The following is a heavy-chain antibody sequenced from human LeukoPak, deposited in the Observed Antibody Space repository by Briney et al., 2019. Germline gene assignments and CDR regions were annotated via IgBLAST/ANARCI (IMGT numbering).Heavy chain of an antibody. Sequence: GGSLRLSCAASGFAFSDYGMHWVRQAPGKGLEYVSAISTDGGSTYYADSVKGRFTISRDNSKNTLYLRMGSLRTEDMAVYYCARDGGGYSFDYWGQGTLVTVSS. CDR2: ISTDGGST. CDR1: GFAFSDYG. CDR3: ARDGGGYSFDY. V-gene: IGHV3-64*02. J-gene: IGHJ4*02. D-gene: IGHD5-18*01.